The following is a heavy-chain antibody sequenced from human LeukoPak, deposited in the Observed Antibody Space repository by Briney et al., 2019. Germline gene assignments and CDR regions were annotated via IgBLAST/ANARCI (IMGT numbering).Heavy chain of an antibody. V-gene: IGHV3-7*04. Sequence: GGSLRLSCAASKFTFSSYWMSWVRQAPGKGLEWVASIKYDGSVKLYVDSLKGRFTISRDNAKNSLYLQMNSLRAEDTAVYYCARLGIVSTRDSNWFDPWGQGTLVTVSS. CDR1: KFTFSSYW. D-gene: IGHD1-26*01. J-gene: IGHJ5*02. CDR3: ARLGIVSTRDSNWFDP. CDR2: IKYDGSVK.